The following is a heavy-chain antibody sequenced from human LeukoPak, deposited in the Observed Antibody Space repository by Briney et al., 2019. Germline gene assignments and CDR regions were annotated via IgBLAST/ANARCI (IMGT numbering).Heavy chain of an antibody. V-gene: IGHV1-2*02. CDR1: GYTFTGYY. CDR3: ARNGWVQSLNWFDP. J-gene: IGHJ5*02. CDR2: INPNSGGT. D-gene: IGHD5-24*01. Sequence: ASVKVSCKASGYTFTGYYMHWVRQAPGQGLEWMGWINPNSGGTNYAQKFQGRVTMTRDTSISTAYMELSRLRSDDTAVYYCARNGWVQSLNWFDPWGQGTLVTVSS.